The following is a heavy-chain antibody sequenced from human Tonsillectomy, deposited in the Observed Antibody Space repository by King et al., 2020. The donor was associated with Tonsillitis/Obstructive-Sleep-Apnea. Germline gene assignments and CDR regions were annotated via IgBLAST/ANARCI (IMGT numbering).Heavy chain of an antibody. CDR3: ARDLGCDY. J-gene: IGHJ4*02. V-gene: IGHV3-48*03. CDR1: GFTFSSYE. Sequence: VQLVESGGGLVQPGGSLRLSCAASGFTFSSYELNWVRQAPGKGLEWVSYITSGGSATYYADSVKGRFTISRDNANNSLYLQMNSLRAEDTAVYYCARDLGCDYWGQGTLGTVSA. D-gene: IGHD3-16*01. CDR2: ITSGGSAT.